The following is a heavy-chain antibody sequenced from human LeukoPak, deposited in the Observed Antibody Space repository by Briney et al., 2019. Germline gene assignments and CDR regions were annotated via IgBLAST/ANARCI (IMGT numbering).Heavy chain of an antibody. CDR1: GFTFSSYW. Sequence: GGSLRLSCAASGFTFSSYWMTWVCQAPGKGLEWVANIFEDGSEKNYVDSVRGRFTISRDNAKNSLYLQMDSLRDEDTAMYYCARDVSPSTRGGDCSGGTCYYDAFDLWGQGTMVTVSS. J-gene: IGHJ3*01. V-gene: IGHV3-7*01. D-gene: IGHD2-15*01. CDR3: ARDVSPSTRGGDCSGGTCYYDAFDL. CDR2: IFEDGSEK.